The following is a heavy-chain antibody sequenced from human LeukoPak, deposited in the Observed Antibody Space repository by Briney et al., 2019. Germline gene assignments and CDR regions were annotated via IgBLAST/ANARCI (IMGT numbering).Heavy chain of an antibody. V-gene: IGHV4-61*01. J-gene: IGHJ3*02. Sequence: SETLSLTYTVSGGSVSSGSYYWSWIRQPPGKGLEWIGYIYYSGSTNYNPSLKSRVTISVDTSKNQFSLKLSSVTAADTAVYYCAREPSYYYDSSLVNAFDIWGQGTMVTVSS. D-gene: IGHD3-22*01. CDR1: GGSVSSGSYY. CDR3: AREPSYYYDSSLVNAFDI. CDR2: IYYSGST.